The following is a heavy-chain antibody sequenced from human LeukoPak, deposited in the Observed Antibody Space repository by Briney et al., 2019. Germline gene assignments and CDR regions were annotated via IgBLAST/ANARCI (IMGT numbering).Heavy chain of an antibody. Sequence: ASVKVSCKASGYTFTGYYMHWVRQAPGQGLEWMGWINPNSGGTNYAQKSQGRVTMTRDTSISTAYMELSRLRSDDTAVYYCARDQCTNGVCYTWYYYGMDVWGQGTTVTVSS. CDR1: GYTFTGYY. J-gene: IGHJ6*02. CDR3: ARDQCTNGVCYTWYYYGMDV. CDR2: INPNSGGT. D-gene: IGHD2-8*01. V-gene: IGHV1-2*02.